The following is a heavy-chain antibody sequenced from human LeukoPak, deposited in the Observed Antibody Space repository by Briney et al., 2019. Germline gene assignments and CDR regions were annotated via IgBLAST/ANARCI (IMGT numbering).Heavy chain of an antibody. Sequence: PSETLSLTCAVSGYSISSGYYWGWIRQPPGKGLEWIGSIYHSGSTYYNPSLKSRVTISVDTSKNQFSLKLSSVTAADTAVYYCASLGRWLQLDYWGQGTLVTVSS. J-gene: IGHJ4*02. V-gene: IGHV4-38-2*01. CDR1: GYSISSGYY. CDR3: ASLGRWLQLDY. CDR2: IYHSGST. D-gene: IGHD5-24*01.